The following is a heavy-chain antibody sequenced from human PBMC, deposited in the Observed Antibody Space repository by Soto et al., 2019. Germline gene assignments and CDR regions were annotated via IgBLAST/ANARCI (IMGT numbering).Heavy chain of an antibody. CDR3: AYLPCSGGSCYWFSYSGMDV. CDR1: GFSLSTSGVG. D-gene: IGHD2-15*01. V-gene: IGHV2-5*02. Sequence: QITLKESGPTLVKPTQTLTLTCTFSGFSLSTSGVGVAWIRQPPGKALEWLALIYWDDDKRYRPSLETRLTITKDTSKTQVVLTMTNMDSVDTATYYCAYLPCSGGSCYWFSYSGMDVWGQGTTVTVFS. J-gene: IGHJ6*02. CDR2: IYWDDDK.